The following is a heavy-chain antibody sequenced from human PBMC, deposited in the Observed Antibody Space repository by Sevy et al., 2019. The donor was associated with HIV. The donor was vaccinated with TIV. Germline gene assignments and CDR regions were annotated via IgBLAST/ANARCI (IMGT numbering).Heavy chain of an antibody. V-gene: IGHV3-23*01. CDR2: ISGSGGST. J-gene: IGHJ6*03. D-gene: IGHD6-19*01. CDR3: AKAGELTYSSGWYAEDYYYYMDV. CDR1: GFTFSSYA. Sequence: GGSLRLSCAASGFTFSSYAMSWVRQAPGKGLEWVSAISGSGGSTYYADSVKGRFTISRDNSKNTRYLQMNSLRAEDTAVYYCAKAGELTYSSGWYAEDYYYYMDVWGKGTTVTVSS.